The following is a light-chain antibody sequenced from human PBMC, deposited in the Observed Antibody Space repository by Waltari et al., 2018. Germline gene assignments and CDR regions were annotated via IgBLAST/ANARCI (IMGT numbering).Light chain of an antibody. CDR1: SSNIGTNT. Sequence: QSVLTQPPSASGTPGQRVTISCSGSSSNIGTNTVNWYQQLPGTAPKVFIHSNSHLPSGVPARFSDSKSGTSASLAISGLQSEDEADYYCAAWDDSLKGWVFGGGTKLTVL. CDR2: SNS. J-gene: IGLJ3*02. V-gene: IGLV1-44*01. CDR3: AAWDDSLKGWV.